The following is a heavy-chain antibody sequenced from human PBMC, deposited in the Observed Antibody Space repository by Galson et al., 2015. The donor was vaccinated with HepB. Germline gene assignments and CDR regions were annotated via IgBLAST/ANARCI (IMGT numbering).Heavy chain of an antibody. CDR1: GYTFTSYA. Sequence: SVKVSCKASGYTFTSYAMNWVRQAPGQGLEWMGWINTNTGNPTYAQGFTGRFVFSLDTSVSTAYLQISSLKAEDTAVYYCARCSSDYGGNVAINWYFDLWGRGTLVTVSS. CDR2: INTNTGNP. CDR3: ARCSSDYGGNVAINWYFDL. V-gene: IGHV7-4-1*02. D-gene: IGHD4-23*01. J-gene: IGHJ2*01.